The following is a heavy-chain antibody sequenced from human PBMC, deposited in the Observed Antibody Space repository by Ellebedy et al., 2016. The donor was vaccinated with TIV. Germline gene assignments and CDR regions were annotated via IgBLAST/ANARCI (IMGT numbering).Heavy chain of an antibody. Sequence: AGSLRLSXAASGFTFSNYWMSWVRQAPGKGLEWVANIKQDGSEIYYVNSVKGRFTISRDNAKNSLYLQMNSLRAEDTAVYYCARRYFDLWGRGTLVTVSS. CDR2: IKQDGSEI. CDR3: ARRYFDL. J-gene: IGHJ2*01. CDR1: GFTFSNYW. V-gene: IGHV3-7*01.